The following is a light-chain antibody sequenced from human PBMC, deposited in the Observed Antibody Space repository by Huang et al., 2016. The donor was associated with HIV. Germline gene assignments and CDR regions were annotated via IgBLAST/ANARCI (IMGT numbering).Light chain of an antibody. J-gene: IGKJ1*01. V-gene: IGKV1-39*01. CDR3: QQSHDKFWT. Sequence: DIPMTQSPSSLSASVGDRVTITCRSSHPINTYLNWYQQKPGKAPRLLIFAASNLQSGVPSRFSGRGSGTDFTLTISSLQPEDSATDYCQQSHDKFWTFGQGTKVEI. CDR2: AAS. CDR1: HPINTY.